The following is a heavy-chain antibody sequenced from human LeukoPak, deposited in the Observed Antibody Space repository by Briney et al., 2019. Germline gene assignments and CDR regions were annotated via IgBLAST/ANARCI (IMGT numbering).Heavy chain of an antibody. D-gene: IGHD6-13*01. CDR2: ISSSSSTI. J-gene: IGHJ4*02. V-gene: IGHV3-48*01. Sequence: GGSLRLSCAASGFTFSSYSMNWVRQAPGKGLEWVSYISSSSSTIYYADSVKGRFTISRDNAKNSLYLQMNSLRAEDTAVYYCARDGSYYFDYWGQGTLVTVSS. CDR3: ARDGSYYFDY. CDR1: GFTFSSYS.